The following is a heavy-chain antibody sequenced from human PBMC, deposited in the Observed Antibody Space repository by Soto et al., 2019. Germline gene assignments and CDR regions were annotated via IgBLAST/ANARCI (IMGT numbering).Heavy chain of an antibody. CDR3: VRDPRWGGYDNFDY. V-gene: IGHV4-30-4*01. J-gene: IGHJ4*02. D-gene: IGHD5-12*01. Sequence: QVQLQESGPGLVKPSQTLSLTCTVSGGSISSGDYYWSWIRQPPGKGLEWIGYIYYSGSTYYNPSLKSRVTIAVDTSKNQFSLKLSSVTAADTAVYYCVRDPRWGGYDNFDYWGQGTLVTVSS. CDR1: GGSISSGDYY. CDR2: IYYSGST.